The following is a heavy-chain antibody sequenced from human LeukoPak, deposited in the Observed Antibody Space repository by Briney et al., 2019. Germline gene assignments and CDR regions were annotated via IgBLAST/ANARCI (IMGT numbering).Heavy chain of an antibody. CDR3: ARDRGGRALDI. D-gene: IGHD3-16*01. Sequence: GGSLRLSCAASGFTFSDYYMTWIRQAPGKGLEWVSYITSSGSSIYYADSVKGRFTISRDNAKNSLYLQMNSLGAEDTAVYYCARDRGGRALDIWGQGTMVTVSS. J-gene: IGHJ3*02. V-gene: IGHV3-11*01. CDR2: ITSSGSSI. CDR1: GFTFSDYY.